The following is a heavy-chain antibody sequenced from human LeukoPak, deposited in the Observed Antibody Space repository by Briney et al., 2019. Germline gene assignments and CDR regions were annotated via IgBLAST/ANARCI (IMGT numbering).Heavy chain of an antibody. D-gene: IGHD3-10*01. CDR2: INTNTGDP. J-gene: IGHJ6*02. Sequence: ASVKVSCKASGYIFTNYGMNWVRQAPRQGLEWMGWINTNTGDPTYAQGFTGRFVFSLDASVSTAYLQISSLKPEDTAVYYCARKVVREINYYYYGMDVWGRGTTVTVS. CDR3: ARKVVREINYYYYGMDV. V-gene: IGHV7-4-1*02. CDR1: GYIFTNYG.